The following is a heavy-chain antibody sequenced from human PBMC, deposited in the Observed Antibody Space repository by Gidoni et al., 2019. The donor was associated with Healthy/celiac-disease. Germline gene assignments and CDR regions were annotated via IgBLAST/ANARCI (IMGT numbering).Heavy chain of an antibody. CDR2: IYSGGST. V-gene: IGHV3-53*02. J-gene: IGHJ1*01. CDR1: GFTVRSNY. CDR3: ARGHTPYPRGTTYFQH. D-gene: IGHD1-1*01. Sequence: EVQLVETGGGLLQPGGSLRLSCAASGFTVRSNYMSWVRQAPGKGLEWVSVIYSGGSTYYADSVKGRFTISRDNSKNTLYLQMNSLRAEDTAVYYCARGHTPYPRGTTYFQHWGQGTLVTVSS.